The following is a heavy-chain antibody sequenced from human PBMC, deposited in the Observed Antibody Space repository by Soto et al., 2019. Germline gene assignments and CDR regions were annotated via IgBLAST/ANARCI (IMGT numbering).Heavy chain of an antibody. CDR1: GYKFTTYW. D-gene: IGHD4-17*01. J-gene: IGHJ4*02. V-gene: IGHV5-51*01. Sequence: GESLKISCKGSGYKFTTYWIGWVRQMPGKGLEWMAIIYPDDSDSRYSPSFQGQVTISADKSISTAYLQWSSLKASDTAIYYCVATYGDYLDYWGQGTLVTVSS. CDR3: VATYGDYLDY. CDR2: IYPDDSDS.